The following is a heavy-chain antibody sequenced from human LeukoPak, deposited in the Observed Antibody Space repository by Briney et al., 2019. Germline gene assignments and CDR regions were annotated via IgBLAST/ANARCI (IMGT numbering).Heavy chain of an antibody. CDR2: ISSNGRGT. CDR3: TRWSGSYYY. CDR1: GFSLSTDA. D-gene: IGHD1-26*01. J-gene: IGHJ4*02. V-gene: IGHV3-64*01. Sequence: GGSLRLSCVASGFSLSTDAMHWVRQAPGKGLEWVSAISSNGRGTYYANSMKGRFTISRDNSKNMVYLQMASLRGEDTAVYYCTRWSGSYYYWGQGTLVTVSS.